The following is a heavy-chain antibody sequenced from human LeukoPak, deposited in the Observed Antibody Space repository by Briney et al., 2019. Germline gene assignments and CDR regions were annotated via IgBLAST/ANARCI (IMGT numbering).Heavy chain of an antibody. V-gene: IGHV4-34*01. CDR1: GGSFSGYY. Sequence: SETLSLTCAVYGGSFSGYYWSWIRQPPGKGLEWIGEINHSGSTNYNPSLKSRVTISVDTSKNQFSLKLSSVTAADTAVYYCARLGYYGSGSYYSRHNWFGPWGQGTLVTVSS. J-gene: IGHJ5*02. D-gene: IGHD3-10*01. CDR3: ARLGYYGSGSYYSRHNWFGP. CDR2: INHSGST.